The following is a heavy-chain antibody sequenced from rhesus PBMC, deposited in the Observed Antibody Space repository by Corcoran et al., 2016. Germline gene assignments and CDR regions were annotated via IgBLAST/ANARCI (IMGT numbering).Heavy chain of an antibody. D-gene: IGHD4-17*01. J-gene: IGHJ4*01. Sequence: EVQLVQSGAEVNRPGESLKISCKPSGYSFTSYWLSWVPQMPGKGLEWMGAMEPSDSDTRYSPAFQGQVTISADKSISTAYLQWSSLKASDTATYDGAKGRGNLDYWGQGVLVTVAS. CDR2: MEPSDSDT. CDR3: AKGRGNLDY. V-gene: IGHV5-2*01. CDR1: GYSFTSYW.